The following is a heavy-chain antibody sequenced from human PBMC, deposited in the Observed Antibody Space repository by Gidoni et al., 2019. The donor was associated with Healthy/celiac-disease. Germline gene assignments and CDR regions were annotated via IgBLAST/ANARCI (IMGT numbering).Heavy chain of an antibody. Sequence: EVQLVASGGGLVQPGGSLRLPCAASGFTFSDPYMDWVRHAPGKGLEWVGRTRNKANSYTTEYAASVKGRFTISRDDSKNSLYLQMNSLKTEDTAVYYCVAGTTGGYYYYGMDVWGQGTTVTVSS. CDR2: TRNKANSYTT. CDR1: GFTFSDPY. D-gene: IGHD6-19*01. CDR3: VAGTTGGYYYYGMDV. J-gene: IGHJ6*02. V-gene: IGHV3-72*01.